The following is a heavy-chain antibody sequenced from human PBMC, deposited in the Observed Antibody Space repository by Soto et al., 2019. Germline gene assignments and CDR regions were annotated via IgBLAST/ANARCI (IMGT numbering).Heavy chain of an antibody. Sequence: PGGSLILSCAASGFIFSDHYMDWVRQAPGKGLEWVGRTRNKVNSYTTEYAASVKGRFTISRDDSKNSLYLQMNSLKTEDTAVYYCSRARSSTWGLDASDVWGQGTMVTVSS. D-gene: IGHD3-16*01. CDR1: GFIFSDHY. V-gene: IGHV3-72*01. CDR2: TRNKVNSYTT. J-gene: IGHJ3*01. CDR3: SRARSSTWGLDASDV.